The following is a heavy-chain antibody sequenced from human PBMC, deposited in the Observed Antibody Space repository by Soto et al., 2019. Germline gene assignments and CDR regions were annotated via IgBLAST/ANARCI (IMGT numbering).Heavy chain of an antibody. J-gene: IGHJ4*02. CDR1: AGSISIYY. Sequence: LXLACTVSAGSISIYYWSWIRQPPVKGLEWIGYIYYSGSTNYNPSLKSRVTISVDTSKNQFSLKLSSVTAADTAVYYCARVKDGYYDSRGEFDYWGQGTLVTVSS. CDR3: ARVKDGYYDSRGEFDY. D-gene: IGHD3-22*01. V-gene: IGHV4-59*01. CDR2: IYYSGST.